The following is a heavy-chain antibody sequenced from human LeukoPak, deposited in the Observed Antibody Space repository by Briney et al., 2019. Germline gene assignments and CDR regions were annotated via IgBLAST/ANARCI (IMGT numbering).Heavy chain of an antibody. CDR1: GYTFTSYY. CDR2: INPSGGST. D-gene: IGHD3-9*01. J-gene: IGHJ6*03. Sequence: GASVKVSCKASGYTFTSYYMHWVRQAPGQGLEWMGIINPSGGSTSYAQKFQGRVTMTRDMSTSTVYMELSSLRSEDTAVYYCARAQAATGYYNYYYYYYMDVWGKGTTVTVSS. V-gene: IGHV1-46*01. CDR3: ARAQAATGYYNYYYYYYMDV.